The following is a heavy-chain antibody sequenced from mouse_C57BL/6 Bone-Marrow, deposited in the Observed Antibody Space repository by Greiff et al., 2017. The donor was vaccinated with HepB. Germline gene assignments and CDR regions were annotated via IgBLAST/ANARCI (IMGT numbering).Heavy chain of an antibody. V-gene: IGHV7-3*01. Sequence: EVKLMESGGGLVQPGGSLSLSCAASGFTFTDYYMSWVRQPPGKALEWLGFIRNKANGYTTEYNASVKGRFTISRDNSQSILYLQMNALRAEDSATYYCARGLITTPPMDYWGQGTSVTVSS. CDR3: ARGLITTPPMDY. CDR1: GFTFTDYY. J-gene: IGHJ4*01. D-gene: IGHD1-1*01. CDR2: IRNKANGYTT.